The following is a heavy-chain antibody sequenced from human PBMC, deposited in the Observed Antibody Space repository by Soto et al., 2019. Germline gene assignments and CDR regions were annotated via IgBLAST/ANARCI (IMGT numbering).Heavy chain of an antibody. Sequence: GGSLRLSCAASGFTFSSYGMHWVRQAPGKGLEWVAGLSYDGSNKYYADSVKGRFTISRDNSKNTLYLQMNSLRAEDMTVYYCAKDRSGYHGYYYGMDVWGQGTTVTVSS. D-gene: IGHD5-12*01. CDR1: GFTFSSYG. J-gene: IGHJ6*02. CDR2: LSYDGSNK. CDR3: AKDRSGYHGYYYGMDV. V-gene: IGHV3-30*18.